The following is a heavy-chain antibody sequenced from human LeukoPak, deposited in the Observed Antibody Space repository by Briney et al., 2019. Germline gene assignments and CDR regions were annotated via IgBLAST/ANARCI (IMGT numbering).Heavy chain of an antibody. D-gene: IGHD6-19*01. J-gene: IGHJ4*02. CDR2: IYHSGST. CDR3: ARHAPKGIAVAGIDY. CDR1: GGSISSSNW. Sequence: PSGTLSLTCAVSGGSISSSNWWSWVRQPPGKGLEWIGEIYHSGSTNYNPSLKSRVTISVDKSISTAYLQWSSLKASDTAMYYCARHAPKGIAVAGIDYWGQGTLVTVSS. V-gene: IGHV4-4*02.